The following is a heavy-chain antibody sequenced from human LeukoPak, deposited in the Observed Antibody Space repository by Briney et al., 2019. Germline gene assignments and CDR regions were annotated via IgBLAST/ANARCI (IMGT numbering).Heavy chain of an antibody. CDR2: VYSGGST. CDR1: GFTVSSNY. D-gene: IGHD1-26*01. CDR3: ATADSGSYYSGFGY. Sequence: GGSLRLSCAASGFTVSSNYMSWVRQAPGKGLEWVSVVYSGGSTHYADSVKGRFTISRDNSKNTLYLHMNSLRAEDTAVYYCATADSGSYYSGFGYWGQGTLVTVSS. V-gene: IGHV3-66*01. J-gene: IGHJ4*02.